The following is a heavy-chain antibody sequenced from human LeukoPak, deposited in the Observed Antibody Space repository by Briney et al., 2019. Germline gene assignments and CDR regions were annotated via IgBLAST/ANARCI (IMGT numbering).Heavy chain of an antibody. V-gene: IGHV3-7*01. CDR1: GFTFSSYW. CDR3: ARDPRFGVWELPDYYFDY. J-gene: IGHJ4*02. D-gene: IGHD1-26*01. CDR2: IKQDGSEK. Sequence: GGSLRLSCAASGFTFSSYWMSWVRQAPGKGLEWVANIKQDGSEKYCVDSVKGRFTISRDNAKNSLYLQMNSLRAEDTAVYYCARDPRFGVWELPDYYFDYWGQGTLVTVSS.